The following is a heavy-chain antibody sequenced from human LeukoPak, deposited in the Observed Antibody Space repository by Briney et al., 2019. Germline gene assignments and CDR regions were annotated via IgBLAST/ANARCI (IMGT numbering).Heavy chain of an antibody. CDR1: GGSISSSSYY. CDR3: ARDLTVGALTPYDAFDI. V-gene: IGHV4-39*07. J-gene: IGHJ3*02. CDR2: IYYSGST. D-gene: IGHD1-26*01. Sequence: SETLSLTCTVSGGSISSSSYYWGWIRQPPGKGLEWIGGIYYSGSTYYNPSLKSRVTISVGTSKNQFSLKLSSVTAADTAVYYCARDLTVGALTPYDAFDIWGQGTMVTVSS.